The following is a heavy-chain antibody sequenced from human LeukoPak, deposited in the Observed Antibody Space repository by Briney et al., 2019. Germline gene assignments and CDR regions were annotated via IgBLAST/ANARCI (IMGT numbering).Heavy chain of an antibody. D-gene: IGHD2-2*01. CDR3: ARRYCSSTSCRAGGAFDI. CDR2: IYHSGST. J-gene: IGHJ3*02. Sequence: PSQTLSLTCAVSGDSISSGGYSWSWIRQPPGKGLEWIGYIYHSGSTYYNPSLKSRVTISVDRSKNQFSLKLNSVTAADTAVYYCARRYCSSTSCRAGGAFDIWGQGTMVTVSS. V-gene: IGHV4-30-2*01. CDR1: GDSISSGGYS.